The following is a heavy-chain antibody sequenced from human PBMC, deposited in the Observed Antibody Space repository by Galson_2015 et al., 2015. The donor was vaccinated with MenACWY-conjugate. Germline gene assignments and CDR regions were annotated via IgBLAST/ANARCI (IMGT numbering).Heavy chain of an antibody. Sequence: SLRLSCAASGFTLSSYSMHWVRQSPGKGLEWVALIWSDGNKKYYVDSVKGRFNISRDNSKNTLYLQMNNLRADDTAVYYCARDRVWEGSAISWLDHWGQGTLITVSS. J-gene: IGHJ5*02. CDR2: IWSDGNKK. D-gene: IGHD3-16*01. CDR3: ARDRVWEGSAISWLDH. V-gene: IGHV3-33*01. CDR1: GFTLSSYS.